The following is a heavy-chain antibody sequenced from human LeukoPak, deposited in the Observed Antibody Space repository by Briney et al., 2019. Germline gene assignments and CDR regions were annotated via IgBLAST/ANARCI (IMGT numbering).Heavy chain of an antibody. CDR2: IFYAGST. Sequence: SETLSLTCTVSGGSIRSYYWSWIRQPPGKGLEWIGYIFYAGSTTYNPSLKSRVTISIDTSKNQFSLKLNSVTAADTAVYYCARTGELVGFFDLWGRGTLVTVSS. D-gene: IGHD1-26*01. CDR3: ARTGELVGFFDL. CDR1: GGSIRSYY. V-gene: IGHV4-59*12. J-gene: IGHJ2*01.